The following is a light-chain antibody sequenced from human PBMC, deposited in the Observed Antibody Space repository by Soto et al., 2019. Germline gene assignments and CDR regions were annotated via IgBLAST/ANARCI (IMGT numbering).Light chain of an antibody. CDR1: QSISSN. CDR3: KHYNNWPPWT. CDR2: GAS. V-gene: IGKV3-15*01. J-gene: IGKJ1*01. Sequence: EIVMTQSPATLSVSPGERATLSCRASQSISSNLAWYQQKPGQAPRLLIYGASTRATGIPARFSVSGSGTEFTLTISSLQSEDYAVYYCKHYNNWPPWTFGQGTKVEIK.